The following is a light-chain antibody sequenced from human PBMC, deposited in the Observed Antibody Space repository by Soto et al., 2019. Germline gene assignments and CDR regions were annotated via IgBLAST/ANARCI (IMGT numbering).Light chain of an antibody. V-gene: IGLV3-9*01. CDR2: RDS. CDR3: QVWESSTARV. CDR1: NIGSKN. Sequence: SYELTQPLSVSVALGQTARITCGGNNIGSKNVHWYQQKPCQAPVLVIYRDSNRPSGIPERFSGSNSGNTATLTISRAQAGDEADYYCQVWESSTARVFGGGTKLTVL. J-gene: IGLJ3*02.